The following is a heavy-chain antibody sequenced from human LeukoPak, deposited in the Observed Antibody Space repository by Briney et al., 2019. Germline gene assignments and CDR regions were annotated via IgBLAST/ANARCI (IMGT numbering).Heavy chain of an antibody. CDR1: GYTFTGYY. V-gene: IGHV1-2*02. CDR3: ARDSKSGYYYDSSGYPMDV. J-gene: IGHJ6*03. Sequence: ASVKVSCKASGYTFTGYYMHWVRQAPGQGLEWMGWINPNSGGTNYAQKFQGGVTMTRDTSISTAYMELSRLRSDDTAVYYCARDSKSGYYYDSSGYPMDVWGKGTTVTISS. D-gene: IGHD3-22*01. CDR2: INPNSGGT.